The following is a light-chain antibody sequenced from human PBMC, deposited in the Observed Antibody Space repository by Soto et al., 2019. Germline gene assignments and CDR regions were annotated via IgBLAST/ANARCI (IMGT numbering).Light chain of an antibody. Sequence: EIVMTQSPATLSVSPGERATLSCRASQSVSTNLAWYQQKHGQGPGLLIFGASTRAIGIAARFSGSGSGTDIAFTISSLQSEDFAVYYCQHHNELTLTFGGGTKVDIK. CDR2: GAS. CDR1: QSVSTN. V-gene: IGKV3-15*01. CDR3: QHHNELTLT. J-gene: IGKJ4*01.